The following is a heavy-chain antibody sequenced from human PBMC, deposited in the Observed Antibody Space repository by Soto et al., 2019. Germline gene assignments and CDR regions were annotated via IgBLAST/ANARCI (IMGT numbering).Heavy chain of an antibody. Sequence: SSETLSLTCSVSGGSMSEYFWSWIRQSPGKGLEWIGYIYYLGSTDYNPSLKSRVTISVDTSKRQFSLRLTSVTAADTAVYHCARDGYDGSGSPYPAYWGPGTQVTVSS. V-gene: IGHV4-59*01. D-gene: IGHD3-10*01. CDR3: ARDGYDGSGSPYPAY. CDR1: GGSMSEYF. CDR2: IYYLGST. J-gene: IGHJ4*02.